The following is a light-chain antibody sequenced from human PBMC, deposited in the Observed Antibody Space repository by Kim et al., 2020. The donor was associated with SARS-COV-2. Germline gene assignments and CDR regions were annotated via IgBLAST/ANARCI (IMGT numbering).Light chain of an antibody. Sequence: GDRVTITCRASQGISSYLAWYQQKPGKAPKLLIHGASTLESGVPSRFSGSGSGTEFTLTISSLQPEDFATYSCQQLITYPRTFGQGTKVDIK. V-gene: IGKV1-9*01. CDR2: GAS. J-gene: IGKJ1*01. CDR3: QQLITYPRT. CDR1: QGISSY.